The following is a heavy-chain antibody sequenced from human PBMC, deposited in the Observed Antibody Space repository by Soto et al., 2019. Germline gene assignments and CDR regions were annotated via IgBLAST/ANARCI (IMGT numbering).Heavy chain of an antibody. CDR2: IYSGDTT. Sequence: EVQVVESGGGLVQPGGSLRLSCAASGFTVSSNFMTWVRQAPGKGLEWVSVIYSGDTTYYGDSVKGRFTISRDNSKNTLYLQMNSLRAEDTAVYYCARGTGIVAVSDAFDIWGQGTMVTVSS. D-gene: IGHD1-26*01. CDR3: ARGTGIVAVSDAFDI. CDR1: GFTVSSNF. J-gene: IGHJ3*02. V-gene: IGHV3-66*01.